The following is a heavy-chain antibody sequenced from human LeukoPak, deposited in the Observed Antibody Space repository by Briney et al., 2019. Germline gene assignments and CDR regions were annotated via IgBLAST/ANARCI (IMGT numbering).Heavy chain of an antibody. CDR2: IKSKTDGGTT. D-gene: IGHD3-3*01. CDR3: TTELLETEWLSNP. J-gene: IGHJ5*02. V-gene: IGHV3-15*01. Sequence: GGSLRLSCAASGFTFSSYAMSWVRQAPGKGLEWVGRIKSKTDGGTTDYAAPVKGRFTISRDDSKNTLYLQMNSLKTEDTAVYYCTTELLETEWLSNPWGQGTLVTVSS. CDR1: GFTFSSYA.